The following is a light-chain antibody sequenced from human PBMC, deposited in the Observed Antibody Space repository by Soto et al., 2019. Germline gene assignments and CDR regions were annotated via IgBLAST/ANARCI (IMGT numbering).Light chain of an antibody. J-gene: IGLJ2*01. Sequence: QSVLTQPASVSGSPGQSLTISCTGTSSDVGGYNYVSWYQHHPGKVPKLIIYDVSNRPSGVSNRFSGSKSGNTASLTISGLQAEDEADYYCSSYTSGTTLVVFGGGTKVTVL. CDR2: DVS. V-gene: IGLV2-14*03. CDR1: SSDVGGYNY. CDR3: SSYTSGTTLVV.